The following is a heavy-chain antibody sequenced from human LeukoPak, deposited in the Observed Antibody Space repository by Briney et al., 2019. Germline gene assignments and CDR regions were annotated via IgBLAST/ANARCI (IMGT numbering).Heavy chain of an antibody. D-gene: IGHD6-19*01. CDR2: IYYSGST. CDR3: ARDRRGSGRGFDY. Sequence: MASETLSLTCTVSGGSISSSSYYWGWIRQPPGKGLEWIGSIYYSGSTYYNPSLKSRVTISVDTSKNQFSLKLSSVTAADTAVYYCARDRRGSGRGFDYWGQGTLVTASS. J-gene: IGHJ4*02. V-gene: IGHV4-39*07. CDR1: GGSISSSSYY.